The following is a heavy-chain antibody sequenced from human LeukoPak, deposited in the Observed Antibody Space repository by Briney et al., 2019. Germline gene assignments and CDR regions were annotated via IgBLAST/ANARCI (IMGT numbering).Heavy chain of an antibody. CDR2: IHYSGST. J-gene: IGHJ4*02. V-gene: IGHV4-4*07. CDR1: RFSTTSYY. Sequence: SETLSLTCTVSRFSTTSYYWSWIRQPAAKELEGIGLIHYSGSTTYNPSLKSRVTMSVDTSKNQFSLQLRSETAADPGLYYCARDIREVGATHYFDYWGQGTLVTVTS. D-gene: IGHD1-26*01. CDR3: ARDIREVGATHYFDY.